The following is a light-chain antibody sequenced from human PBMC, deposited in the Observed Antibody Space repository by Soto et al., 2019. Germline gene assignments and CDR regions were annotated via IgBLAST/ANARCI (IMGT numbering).Light chain of an antibody. Sequence: EIVLTQSHGTLSLSPGERASLSCRASQRLNRKYVAWYQQKVGQAPRLLIYATSGKATGIPDRFRGSGSGTEFNLTIARLEPEDFAVYYCQRYGLSPPFSFGPGTNVEIK. V-gene: IGKV3-20*01. CDR3: QRYGLSPPFS. J-gene: IGKJ3*01. CDR2: ATS. CDR1: QRLNRKY.